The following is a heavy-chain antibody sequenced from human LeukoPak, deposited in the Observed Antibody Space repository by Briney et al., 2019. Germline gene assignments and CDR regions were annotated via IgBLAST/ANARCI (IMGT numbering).Heavy chain of an antibody. Sequence: QPGGSLRLSCAASGLTFGNYAMNWVRQASGRGLEWVSGITDSGRKTYYADSVKGRFSISRDNSKNTVYLQMSDLRAEDTAVYYCAKITKATTPNYWGQGTLVTVSS. CDR1: GLTFGNYA. CDR3: AKITKATTPNY. V-gene: IGHV3-23*01. CDR2: ITDSGRKT. D-gene: IGHD4-17*01. J-gene: IGHJ4*02.